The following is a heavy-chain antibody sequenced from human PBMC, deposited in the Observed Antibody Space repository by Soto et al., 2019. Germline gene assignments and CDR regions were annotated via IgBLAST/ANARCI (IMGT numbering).Heavy chain of an antibody. CDR1: GESISSTFYY. Sequence: SETLSLTCIVSGESISSTFYYWGWIRQPPGKGLEWIGSIYYSGRTYYNPSFKSRVTISIDTSKNQFSLKLSSVTATDTAVYYCARQRTTVVTQAYFDHWGQGALVTV. CDR2: IYYSGRT. V-gene: IGHV4-39*01. D-gene: IGHD2-21*02. CDR3: ARQRTTVVTQAYFDH. J-gene: IGHJ4*02.